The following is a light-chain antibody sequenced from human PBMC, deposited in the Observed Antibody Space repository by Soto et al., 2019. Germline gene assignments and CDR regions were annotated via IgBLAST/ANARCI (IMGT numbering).Light chain of an antibody. CDR2: DVS. J-gene: IGLJ2*01. CDR3: SSYSSSSTLVV. CDR1: SSDVGGSGS. V-gene: IGLV2-14*01. Sequence: QSALTQPASVSGSPGQSITISCTGTSSDVGGSGSVSWYQQHPGKAPKLMIYDVSHRPSGDSNRFSGSKSGNKASLTISGLQAEDEADYYCSSYSSSSTLVVFGGGTKLTVL.